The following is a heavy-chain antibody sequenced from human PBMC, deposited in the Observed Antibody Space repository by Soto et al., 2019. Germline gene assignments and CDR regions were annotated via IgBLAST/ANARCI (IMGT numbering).Heavy chain of an antibody. J-gene: IGHJ4*02. V-gene: IGHV1-46*01. CDR1: GYTXTNYF. D-gene: IGHD5-18*01. Sequence: ASVKVSCKASGYTXTNYFMHWVRQAPGQGLEWMGIINPSGGSTTYAQKFQGRVTMTRDTSASTAYMELSSLRSEDTAVYYCARDGGIQLWLTLDYWGQGTLVTVSS. CDR2: INPSGGST. CDR3: ARDGGIQLWLTLDY.